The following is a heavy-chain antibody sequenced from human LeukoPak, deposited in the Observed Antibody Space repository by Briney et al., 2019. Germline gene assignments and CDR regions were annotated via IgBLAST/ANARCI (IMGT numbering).Heavy chain of an antibody. J-gene: IGHJ5*02. CDR1: GFTFDTYA. D-gene: IGHD3-10*01. Sequence: GGSLRLSCTVSGFTFDTYAMHWVRQAPGKGLEWVSSISSSSSYIYYADSVKGRFTISRDNAKNSLYLQMNSLRAEDTAVYYCARDGTMVRGFDPWGQGTLVTVSS. CDR2: ISSSSSYI. V-gene: IGHV3-21*01. CDR3: ARDGTMVRGFDP.